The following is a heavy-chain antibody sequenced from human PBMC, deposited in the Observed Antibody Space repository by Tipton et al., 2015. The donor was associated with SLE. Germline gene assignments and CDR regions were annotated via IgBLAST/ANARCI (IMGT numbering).Heavy chain of an antibody. CDR2: IYYSGST. Sequence: TLSLTCTVSGGSISSHYWSWIRQPPGKGLEWIGYIYYSGSTNYNPSLKSRVTISVDTSKNQFSLKLSSVTAADTAVYYCARGPPMVFYYMDVWGKGTTVTVSS. CDR1: GGSISSHY. CDR3: ARGPPMVFYYMDV. D-gene: IGHD3-10*01. J-gene: IGHJ6*03. V-gene: IGHV4-59*11.